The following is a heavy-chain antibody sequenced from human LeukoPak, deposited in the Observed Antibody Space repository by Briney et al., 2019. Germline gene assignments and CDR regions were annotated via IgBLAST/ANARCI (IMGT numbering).Heavy chain of an antibody. CDR2: IRFTGSYI. J-gene: IGHJ4*02. Sequence: GGSLRLSCVASGFTFSHYSMNWVRQAPGKGLEWVSSIRFTGSYIYYADSVKGRFTISRDNSKNTLYLQMNSLRAEDTAVYYCAKGRWSSQYYFDYWGQGTLVTVSS. CDR1: GFTFSHYS. V-gene: IGHV3-21*01. D-gene: IGHD2-8*01. CDR3: AKGRWSSQYYFDY.